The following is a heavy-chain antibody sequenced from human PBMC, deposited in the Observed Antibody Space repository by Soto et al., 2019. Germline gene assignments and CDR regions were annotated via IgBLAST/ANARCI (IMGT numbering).Heavy chain of an antibody. D-gene: IGHD6-13*01. Sequence: GESLKISCKGSGYSFTSYWIGWVRQMPGKGLEWMGIIYPGDSDTRYSPSFQGQVTISADKSISTAYLQWSSLKASDTAMYYCASGIAAAGKISYFDYWGQGTLVTVSP. V-gene: IGHV5-51*01. J-gene: IGHJ4*02. CDR1: GYSFTSYW. CDR2: IYPGDSDT. CDR3: ASGIAAAGKISYFDY.